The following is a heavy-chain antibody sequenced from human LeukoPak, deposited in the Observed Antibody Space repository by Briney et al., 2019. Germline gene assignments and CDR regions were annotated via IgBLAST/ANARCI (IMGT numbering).Heavy chain of an antibody. Sequence: SQTLSLTCTISGDSISSGAYYWSWVRQLPEKGLDWIGYIGYTGDTYYNPSLRSRTSISKDTSKTQFSLRLDSLTAADTAVYYCARVAAATTNPRFDFWGQGTLVTVSS. CDR2: IGYTGDT. CDR1: GDSISSGAYY. CDR3: ARVAAATTNPRFDF. V-gene: IGHV4-31*03. D-gene: IGHD1-1*01. J-gene: IGHJ4*02.